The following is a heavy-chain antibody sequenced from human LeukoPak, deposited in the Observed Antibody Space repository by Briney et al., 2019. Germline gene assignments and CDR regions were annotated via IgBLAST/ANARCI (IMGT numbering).Heavy chain of an antibody. CDR1: GFRLIKYA. J-gene: IGHJ6*03. Sequence: GRSLRLSCEASGFRLIKYAMHWVRQAPGRGLEWVAVISFDGKKEFYADSVKGRFTISRDNSKNALFLQMNSLQTDDMAIYYCARASMATINYYYFYMDAWGKGTTVTVSS. D-gene: IGHD5-24*01. CDR2: ISFDGKKE. V-gene: IGHV3-30*04. CDR3: ARASMATINYYYFYMDA.